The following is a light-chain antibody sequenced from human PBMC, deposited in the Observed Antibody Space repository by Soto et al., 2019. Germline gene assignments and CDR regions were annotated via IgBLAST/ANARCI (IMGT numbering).Light chain of an antibody. CDR2: DAS. V-gene: IGKV3D-20*01. CDR1: QSVSNY. CDR3: QQYGSSPIT. Sequence: EIVLTQSQGTLSLSPGERATLSCRASQSVSNYLAWYQMKAGLAPRLLIHDASTRASGIPDRFRGSKSGTDFTLTIRGLEPEDAALYYCQQYGSSPITFGQGTRLEIK. J-gene: IGKJ5*01.